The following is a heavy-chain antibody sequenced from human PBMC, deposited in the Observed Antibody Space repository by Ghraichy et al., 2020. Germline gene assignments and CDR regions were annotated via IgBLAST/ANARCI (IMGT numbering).Heavy chain of an antibody. J-gene: IGHJ4*02. D-gene: IGHD3-3*01. CDR3: AKVLRRITIFGVVIKVRRLATWYFDY. CDR2: ISGSGGST. CDR1: GFTFSSYA. V-gene: IGHV3-23*01. Sequence: GESLRLSCAASGFTFSSYAMSWVRQAPGKGLEWVSAISGSGGSTYYADSVKGRFTISRDNSKNTLYLQMNSLRAEDTAVYYCAKVLRRITIFGVVIKVRRLATWYFDYWGQGTLVTVSS.